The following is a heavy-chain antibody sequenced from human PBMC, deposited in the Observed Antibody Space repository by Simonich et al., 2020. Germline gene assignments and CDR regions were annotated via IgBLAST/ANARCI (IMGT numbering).Heavy chain of an antibody. Sequence: QVQLQQWGAGLLKPSETLSLTCAVYGGSFSGYYWSWIRQPPGKGLEGIGENNHSGSTTYNPPLKSRVTISVDTSKNQFSLKLSSVTAADTAVYYCARGKGWKNAFDIWGQGTMVTVSS. V-gene: IGHV4-34*01. J-gene: IGHJ3*02. CDR3: ARGKGWKNAFDI. D-gene: IGHD1-1*01. CDR1: GGSFSGYY. CDR2: NNHSGST.